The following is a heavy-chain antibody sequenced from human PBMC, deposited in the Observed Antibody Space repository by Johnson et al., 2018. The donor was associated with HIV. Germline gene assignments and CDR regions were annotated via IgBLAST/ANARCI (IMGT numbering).Heavy chain of an antibody. CDR3: ARGRGFHYYDSRDYSDDAFDI. V-gene: IGHV3-43D*03. CDR1: GLILSGYG. Sequence: VQLVESGGDVVQPGKSLRLSCEASGLILSGYGLHWVRQAPGKGLEWVSLISWDGGSTYYADSVKGRFTISRDNSKNSLYLQMNSLRTEDTAVYYCARGRGFHYYDSRDYSDDAFDIWGQGTMVIVSS. D-gene: IGHD3-22*01. CDR2: ISWDGGST. J-gene: IGHJ3*02.